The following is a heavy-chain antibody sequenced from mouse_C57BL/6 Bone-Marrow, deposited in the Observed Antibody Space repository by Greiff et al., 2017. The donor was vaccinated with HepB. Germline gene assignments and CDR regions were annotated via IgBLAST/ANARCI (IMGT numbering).Heavy chain of an antibody. CDR2: INYDGSST. V-gene: IGHV5-16*01. D-gene: IGHD1-1*01. CDR3: ARVITTVVATRAYYAMDY. J-gene: IGHJ4*01. CDR1: GFTFSDYY. Sequence: EVMLVESEGGLVQPGSSMKLSCTASGFTFSDYYMAWVRQVPEKGLEWVANINYDGSSTYYLDSLKSRFIISRDNAKNILYLQMSSLKSEDTATYYCARVITTVVATRAYYAMDYWGQGTSVTVSS.